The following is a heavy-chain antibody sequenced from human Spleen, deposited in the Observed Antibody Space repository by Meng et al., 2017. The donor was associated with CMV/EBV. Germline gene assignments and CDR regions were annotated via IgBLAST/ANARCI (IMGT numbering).Heavy chain of an antibody. V-gene: IGHV1-2*02. Sequence: SGYTFTAYYIHWVRQAPGQGLEWMGWINPNSGGTNYAQKFQGRVTLTRDTSISTAYMEVDRLRSGDTAVYYCARLYDFWSGTRFDPWGQGTLVTVSS. J-gene: IGHJ5*02. CDR2: INPNSGGT. CDR3: ARLYDFWSGTRFDP. CDR1: GYTFTAYY. D-gene: IGHD3-3*01.